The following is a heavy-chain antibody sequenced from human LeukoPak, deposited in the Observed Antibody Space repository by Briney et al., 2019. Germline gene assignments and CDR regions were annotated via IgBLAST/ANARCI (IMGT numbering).Heavy chain of an antibody. CDR2: IYSGGST. D-gene: IGHD6-13*01. CDR1: GFTVSSNY. Sequence: GGSLRLSCAASGFTVSSNYMSWVRQAPGKGLEWVSVIYSGGSTYYADSVKGRFTISRDNSKNTLYLQMNSLRAEDTAVYYCASEAYSSSSYYMDVWGKGTTVTISS. CDR3: ASEAYSSSSYYMDV. J-gene: IGHJ6*03. V-gene: IGHV3-53*01.